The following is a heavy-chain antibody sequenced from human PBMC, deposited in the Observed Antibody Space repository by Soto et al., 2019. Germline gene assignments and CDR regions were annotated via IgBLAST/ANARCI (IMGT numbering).Heavy chain of an antibody. V-gene: IGHV3-30*18. D-gene: IGHD1-26*01. CDR1: GLTFSNYG. CDR2: ISDDGDKR. CDR3: AKARVRIVGANSFDY. Sequence: GGSLRLSCVSSGLTFSNYGMRWVRQPPGKGLEWVALISDDGDKRYYADSVRGRLIISRDNSKDTLYLQMNSLGPDDTAVYFCAKARVRIVGANSFDYWGQGTPVTVSS. J-gene: IGHJ4*02.